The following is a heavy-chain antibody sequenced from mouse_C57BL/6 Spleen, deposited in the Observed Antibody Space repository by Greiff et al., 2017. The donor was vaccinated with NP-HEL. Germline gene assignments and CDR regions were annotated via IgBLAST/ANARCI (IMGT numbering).Heavy chain of an antibody. J-gene: IGHJ4*01. V-gene: IGHV1-69*01. D-gene: IGHD2-5*01. Sequence: QVQLQQPGAELVMPGASVKLSCKASGYTFTSYWMHWVKPRPGQGLEWIGENDPSDSYTNYNQKFKGKSTLTVDKSSSTAYMQLSSLTSEDSAVYYCARFYYSNLYAMDYWGQGTSVTVSS. CDR2: NDPSDSYT. CDR3: ARFYYSNLYAMDY. CDR1: GYTFTSYW.